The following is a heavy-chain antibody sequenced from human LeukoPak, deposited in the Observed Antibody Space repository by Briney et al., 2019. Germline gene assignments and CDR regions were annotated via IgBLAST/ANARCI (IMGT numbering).Heavy chain of an antibody. CDR3: ATDIVLVPTANTGFDY. Sequence: GGSLRLSCAASGFAFSSYAMSWVRQAPGKGLEWVSAISGSGGSTYYADSVKGRFTISRDNSKNTPYLQMNSLRAEDTAVYYCATDIVLVPTANTGFDYWGQGTLVTVSS. CDR1: GFAFSSYA. CDR2: ISGSGGST. V-gene: IGHV3-23*01. J-gene: IGHJ4*02. D-gene: IGHD2-2*01.